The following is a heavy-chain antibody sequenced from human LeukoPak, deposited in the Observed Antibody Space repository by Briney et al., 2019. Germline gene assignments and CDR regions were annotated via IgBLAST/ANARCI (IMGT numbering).Heavy chain of an antibody. Sequence: SETLSLTCTVSGGSVSSGSYYWSWIRQPPGEGLEWFGYICYSGSTNYNPSLNSRVTISVDTSKNQFSLKLSSVTAADTAVYYCARSERSGSYTYYYYGMDVWGQGTTVTVSS. CDR3: ARSERSGSYTYYYYGMDV. J-gene: IGHJ6*02. D-gene: IGHD1-26*01. CDR2: ICYSGST. V-gene: IGHV4-61*01. CDR1: GGSVSSGSYY.